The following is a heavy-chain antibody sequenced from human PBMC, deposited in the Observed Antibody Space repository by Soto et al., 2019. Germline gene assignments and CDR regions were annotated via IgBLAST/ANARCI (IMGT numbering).Heavy chain of an antibody. CDR2: ISSYNGNT. CDR1: GYTFTSYG. Sequence: ASVKVSCRASGYTFTSYGIRWVRQAPGQGLEWMGWISSYNGNTNYAQKLQGRVTMTTDTSTSTAYMELRSLRSDDTAVYYCARVSDILTGRNWFDPWGQGTLVTVSS. D-gene: IGHD3-9*01. J-gene: IGHJ5*02. V-gene: IGHV1-18*04. CDR3: ARVSDILTGRNWFDP.